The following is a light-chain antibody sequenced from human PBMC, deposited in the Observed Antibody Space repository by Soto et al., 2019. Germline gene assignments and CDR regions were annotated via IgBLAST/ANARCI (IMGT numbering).Light chain of an antibody. V-gene: IGKV3-20*01. Sequence: EIVLTQSPGTLSLARGERATLSCRASQSVSSSYLAWYQQKPGQAPRLLIYGASSRATGIPDRFSGSGSGTDFTLTISRLELEDFAVYYCQQYRSSPQPFGQGTRVDIK. CDR2: GAS. J-gene: IGKJ1*01. CDR1: QSVSSSY. CDR3: QQYRSSPQP.